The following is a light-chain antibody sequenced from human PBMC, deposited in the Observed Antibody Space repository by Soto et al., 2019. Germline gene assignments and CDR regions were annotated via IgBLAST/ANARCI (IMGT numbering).Light chain of an antibody. Sequence: QSVLTQPASVSGSPGQSITISCTGTSSDVGSYNLVSWYQHHPDEAPKLIIYEVNKRPSGVSNRFSGSKSGNTASLTISGLQAEDEADYYCRSYAASSSFYVLGSGPNVTVL. CDR1: SSDVGSYNL. V-gene: IGLV2-23*02. CDR2: EVN. CDR3: RSYAASSSFYV. J-gene: IGLJ1*01.